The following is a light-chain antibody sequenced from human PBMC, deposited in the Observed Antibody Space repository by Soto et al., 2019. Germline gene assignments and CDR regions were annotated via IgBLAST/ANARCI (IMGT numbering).Light chain of an antibody. V-gene: IGKV3-20*01. CDR1: QSVSSSY. J-gene: IGKJ1*01. CDR3: QQYGSSPET. Sequence: EIVLTQSPGTLSLSPVERAALSGMASQSVSSSYLAWYQQKPGQAPRLLIYGASSRATGIPDRFSGSGSGTDFTLTISRLEPEDFAVYYCQQYGSSPETFGQGTKWIS. CDR2: GAS.